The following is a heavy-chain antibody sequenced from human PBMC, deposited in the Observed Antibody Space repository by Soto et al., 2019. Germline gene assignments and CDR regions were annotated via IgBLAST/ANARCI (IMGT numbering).Heavy chain of an antibody. D-gene: IGHD1-1*01. CDR3: ARYELLEPWFDP. CDR2: IRAYNGNT. Sequence: ASVKVSCKASGYTFTYRYLHWVRQAPGQALEWMGWIRAYNGNTNYAQKLQGRVTMTTDTSTSTAYMELRSLRSDDTAVYYCARYELLEPWFDPWGQGTLVTVSS. CDR1: GYTFTYRY. J-gene: IGHJ5*02. V-gene: IGHV1-18*04.